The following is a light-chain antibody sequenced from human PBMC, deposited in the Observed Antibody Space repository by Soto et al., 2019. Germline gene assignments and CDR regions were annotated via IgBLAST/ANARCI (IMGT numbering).Light chain of an antibody. CDR2: DVS. CDR1: SSDIGGYNY. CDR3: SSYTSTSTLYV. V-gene: IGLV2-14*03. Sequence: QSVLTQPASVSGSPGQSITISCTGTSSDIGGYNYVSWYQQLPGKVPKLIIYDVSNRPSGVSDRFSGSKSGNAASLTISGLQAQDEADYYCSSYTSTSTLYVVGTETKVTVL. J-gene: IGLJ1*01.